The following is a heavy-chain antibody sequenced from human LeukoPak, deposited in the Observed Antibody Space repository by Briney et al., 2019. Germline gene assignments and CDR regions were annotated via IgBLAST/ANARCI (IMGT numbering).Heavy chain of an antibody. Sequence: GGSLRLSCAASGFTFRNYAMNWVRQAPGKGLEWVSAISGGGASKHYAGSVKGRFTISRDNSKNTLWLQMNSLRADDTAVYYCAKDPTQGVAATIDAFDIWGQGTMVTVSS. D-gene: IGHD2-15*01. CDR3: AKDPTQGVAATIDAFDI. CDR2: ISGGGASK. J-gene: IGHJ3*02. V-gene: IGHV3-23*01. CDR1: GFTFRNYA.